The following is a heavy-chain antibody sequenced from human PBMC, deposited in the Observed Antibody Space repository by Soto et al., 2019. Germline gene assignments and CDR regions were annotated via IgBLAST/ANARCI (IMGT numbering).Heavy chain of an antibody. CDR1: GFTFSSYD. J-gene: IGHJ6*02. CDR2: IGTAGDT. V-gene: IGHV3-13*01. D-gene: IGHD1-26*01. CDR3: ARRGIYSGSYLNPYYYYGMDV. Sequence: GGSLRLSCAASGFTFSSYDMHWVRQATGKGLEWVSAIGTAGDTYYPGSVKGRFTISRENAKNSLYLQMNSLRAEDTAVYYCARRGIYSGSYLNPYYYYGMDVWGQGTTVTVSS.